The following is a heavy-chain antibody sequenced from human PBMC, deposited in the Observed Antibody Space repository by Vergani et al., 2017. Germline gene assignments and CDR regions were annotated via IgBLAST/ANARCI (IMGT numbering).Heavy chain of an antibody. V-gene: IGHV3-23*01. D-gene: IGHD5-18*01. CDR3: AQGGYSYGYLPFDY. CDR2: ISGSGGST. J-gene: IGHJ4*02. CDR1: GFTFSSYA. Sequence: EVQLLESGGGLVQPGGSLRLSCAASGFTFSSYAMTWVRQAPGKGLEWVSAISGSGGSTYYADSVKGRRTISRDNSKNTLYLQMNSLRAEDTAVYYCAQGGYSYGYLPFDYWGQGTLVTVSS.